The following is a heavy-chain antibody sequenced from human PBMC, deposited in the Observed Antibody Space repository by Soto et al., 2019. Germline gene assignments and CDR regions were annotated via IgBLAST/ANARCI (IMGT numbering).Heavy chain of an antibody. CDR3: AKDPTRDRIDVVVAATPDY. CDR2: ISHDGSYN. V-gene: IGHV3-30*18. J-gene: IGHJ4*02. D-gene: IGHD2-21*02. CDR1: GFRFNSYG. Sequence: QVQLVESGGTVVQPGRSLRLSCAASGFRFNSYGMHWVRQAPGKGLEWVAVISHDGSYNYYADSVRGRFTISRDNSKNTLSLQMNSLRPEDTAVYFCAKDPTRDRIDVVVAATPDYWGQGTVVTVSS.